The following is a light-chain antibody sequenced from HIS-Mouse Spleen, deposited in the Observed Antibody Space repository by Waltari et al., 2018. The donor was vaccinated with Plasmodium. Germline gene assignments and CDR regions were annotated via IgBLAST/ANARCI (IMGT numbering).Light chain of an antibody. CDR3: CSYAGSSTYV. J-gene: IGLJ1*01. CDR1: SSDVGSYNL. CDR2: EGS. Sequence: QSALTQPASVSGSPGQSITISCTGTSSDVGSYNLVSWYQQHPGKAPKLMIYEGSKRPSGVSNRVFGSKSGNTASLTISGLQAEDEADYYCCSYAGSSTYVFGTGTKVTVL. V-gene: IGLV2-23*01.